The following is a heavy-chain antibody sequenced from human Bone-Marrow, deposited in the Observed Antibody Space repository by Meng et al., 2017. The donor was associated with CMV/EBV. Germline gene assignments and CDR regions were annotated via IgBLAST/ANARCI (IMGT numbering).Heavy chain of an antibody. CDR3: AKPYSSSINRYFDY. D-gene: IGHD6-6*01. Sequence: GESLKISCAASGFTFTSYAMSWVRQAPGKGLEWVSAISGSAVNTYYGDSVKGRFTISRDNSKSTLYLQMNSLRTEDTAVYYCAKPYSSSINRYFDYWGQRTLVTVSS. CDR1: GFTFTSYA. CDR2: ISGSAVNT. V-gene: IGHV3-23*01. J-gene: IGHJ4*02.